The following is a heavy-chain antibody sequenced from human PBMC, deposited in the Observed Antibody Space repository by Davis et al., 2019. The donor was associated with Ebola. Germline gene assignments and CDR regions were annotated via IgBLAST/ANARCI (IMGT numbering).Heavy chain of an antibody. CDR2: ISSDNDYI. D-gene: IGHD3-16*01. CDR3: ARDRPLDFFFGDYYGMDV. V-gene: IGHV3-21*01. Sequence: WGSLRLSCAASGFTFSTYSMSWVRQAPGKGPEWGSSISSDNDYIYYADSAKGRFTISRDNAKNSLYLQMNSLRAEDTAVYYCARDRPLDFFFGDYYGMDVWGQGTTVTVSS. J-gene: IGHJ6*02. CDR1: GFTFSTYS.